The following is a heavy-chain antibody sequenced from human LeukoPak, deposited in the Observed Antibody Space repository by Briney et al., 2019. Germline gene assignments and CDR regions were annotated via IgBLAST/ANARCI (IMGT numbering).Heavy chain of an antibody. CDR2: IYPGDSDT. CDR3: ARFYTGYQDHFDY. V-gene: IGHV5-51*01. Sequence: GESLKISCKASGYSFATDWIAWVRQMPGKGLEWMGSIYPGDSDTRYSPSFQGRVTISADKSISTAYLQWSSLKASDTAMYYCARFYTGYQDHFDYWGQGILVTVSS. D-gene: IGHD3-9*01. J-gene: IGHJ4*02. CDR1: GYSFATDW.